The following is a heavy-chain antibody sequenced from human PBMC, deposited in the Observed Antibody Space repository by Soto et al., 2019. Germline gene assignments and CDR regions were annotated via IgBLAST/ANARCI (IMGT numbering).Heavy chain of an antibody. V-gene: IGHV3-33*01. CDR2: IWYDGSNK. J-gene: IGHJ5*02. CDR1: GFTFSSYG. CDR3: ARNYSNGSPGWFDP. Sequence: PGGSLRLSCAASGFTFSSYGMHWVRQAPGKGLEWVAVIWYDGSNKYYADSVKGRFTISRDNSKNTLYLQMNSLRAEDTAVYYCARNYSNGSPGWFDPWGQGNLVTVSS. D-gene: IGHD6-25*01.